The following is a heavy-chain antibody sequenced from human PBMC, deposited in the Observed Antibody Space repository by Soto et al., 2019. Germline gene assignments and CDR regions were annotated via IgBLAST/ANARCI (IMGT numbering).Heavy chain of an antibody. CDR1: GYTFTSYG. Sequence: QVQLVQSGAEVKKPGASVKVSCKASGYTFTSYGISWVRQAPGQGLEWMGWISAYNGNTNYAQKLQGRVTMTTDTATSTAYMELRSLRSDDTAVYYCARELVRGAFYYYYYMDVWGKGTTVTVSS. CDR2: ISAYNGNT. D-gene: IGHD3-10*01. J-gene: IGHJ6*03. CDR3: ARELVRGAFYYYYYMDV. V-gene: IGHV1-18*01.